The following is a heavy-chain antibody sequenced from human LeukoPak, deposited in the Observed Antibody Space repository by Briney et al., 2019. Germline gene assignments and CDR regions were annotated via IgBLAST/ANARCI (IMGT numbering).Heavy chain of an antibody. J-gene: IGHJ5*02. CDR3: ARDHGDYGNWFDP. Sequence: GASVKVSCKASGYTFTGYYMHWVRRAPGQGLEWMGWINPNSGGTNYAQKFQGRVTMTRDTSISTAYMELSRLRSDDTAVYYCARDHGDYGNWFDPWGQGTLVTVSS. CDR1: GYTFTGYY. CDR2: INPNSGGT. D-gene: IGHD4-17*01. V-gene: IGHV1-2*02.